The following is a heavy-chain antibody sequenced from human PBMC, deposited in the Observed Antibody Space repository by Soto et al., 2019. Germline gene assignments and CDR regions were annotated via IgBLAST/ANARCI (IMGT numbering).Heavy chain of an antibody. V-gene: IGHV5-51*03. D-gene: IGHD3-9*01. CDR3: ARGDYDILTGSFKNYYGMGV. CDR1: GYSFSSYW. CDR2: IYPGDSDT. J-gene: IGHJ6*02. Sequence: EVQLVQSGAEEKKPGESLKISCKGSGYSFSSYWIGWVRQMPGKGLEWMGIIYPGDSDTRYSPSFQGQVTISADKSRSTAYLHWSNLKASDTAMYYCARGDYDILTGSFKNYYGMGVWGQGTTVTVSS.